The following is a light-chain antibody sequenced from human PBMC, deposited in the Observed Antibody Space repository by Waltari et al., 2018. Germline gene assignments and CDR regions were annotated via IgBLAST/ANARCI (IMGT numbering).Light chain of an antibody. CDR2: PAS. Sequence: ATQMTQSPSSLSAFVGDRVTITCRASHAIGNDLGWYQQKPGKAPKLLIYPASTLQTGVASRFNGSGSGTAFTLTITSLQPEDFGTYYCLQDYDYPLSFGGGTKVEI. CDR1: HAIGND. J-gene: IGKJ4*01. CDR3: LQDYDYPLS. V-gene: IGKV1-6*01.